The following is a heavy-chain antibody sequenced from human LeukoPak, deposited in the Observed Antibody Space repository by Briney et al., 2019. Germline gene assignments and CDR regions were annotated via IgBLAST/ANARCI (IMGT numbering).Heavy chain of an antibody. CDR2: IYHSGST. CDR1: GGSISSGGYS. CDR3: ARSHNVVVIAFDI. D-gene: IGHD2-21*01. V-gene: IGHV4-30-2*01. J-gene: IGHJ3*02. Sequence: SETLSLTCAVSGGSISSGGYSWSWIRQPPGKGLEWIGYIYHSGSTYYNPSLKSRVTISVDRSKNQFSLKLSSVTAADTAVYYCARSHNVVVIAFDIWGQGTMVTVSS.